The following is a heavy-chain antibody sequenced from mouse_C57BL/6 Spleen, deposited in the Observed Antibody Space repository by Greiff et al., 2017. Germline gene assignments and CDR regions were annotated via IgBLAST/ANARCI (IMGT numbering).Heavy chain of an antibody. CDR1: GYTFTSYW. V-gene: IGHV1-52*01. J-gene: IGHJ3*01. CDR2: IDPSDSET. CDR3: ARAYYGSSPFAY. Sequence: QVQLQQPGAELVRPGSSVKLSCKASGYTFTSYWMHWVKQRPIQGLEWIGNIDPSDSETHYNQKFKDKATLTVVKSSSTAYMQLSSLTSEASAVYYCARAYYGSSPFAYWGQGTLVTVSA. D-gene: IGHD1-1*01.